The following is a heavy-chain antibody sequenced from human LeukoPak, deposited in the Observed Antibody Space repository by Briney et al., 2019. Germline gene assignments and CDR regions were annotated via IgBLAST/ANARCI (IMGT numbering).Heavy chain of an antibody. Sequence: GGSLRLSCAASGFTFSSYWMHWVRQAPGKGLVWVSRINSDGSSTSYADSVKGRFTISRDNAKNTLYLQMNSLRAEDTAVYYRARDPYYYDSSGYYFPLDYWGQGTLVTVSS. D-gene: IGHD3-22*01. V-gene: IGHV3-74*01. CDR1: GFTFSSYW. CDR3: ARDPYYYDSSGYYFPLDY. CDR2: INSDGSST. J-gene: IGHJ4*02.